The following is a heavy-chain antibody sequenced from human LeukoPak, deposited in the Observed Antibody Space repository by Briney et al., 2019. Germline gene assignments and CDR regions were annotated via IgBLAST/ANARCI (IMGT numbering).Heavy chain of an antibody. CDR3: AKSWSTSCYWCYFDY. D-gene: IGHD2-2*01. CDR1: GFTFSSYA. CDR2: ISGSGGST. J-gene: IGHJ4*02. V-gene: IGHV3-23*01. Sequence: GGSLRLSCAASGFTFSSYAMSWVRQAPGKGLEWVSGISGSGGSTYYADSVEGRFTISRDNSKNTVYLQMNSLTAEDTAVYYCAKSWSTSCYWCYFDYWGQGTLVTVSS.